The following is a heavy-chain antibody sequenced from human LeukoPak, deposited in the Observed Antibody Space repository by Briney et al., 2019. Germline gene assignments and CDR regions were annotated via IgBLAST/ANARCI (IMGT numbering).Heavy chain of an antibody. V-gene: IGHV4-59*11. CDR2: IYYSGST. D-gene: IGHD3-22*01. CDR1: GGSISSHY. Sequence: SETLSLTCTVSGGSISSHYWSWIPQPPGKGLEWIGYIYYSGSTNYNPSLKSRVTISVDTSKNQFSLKLSSVTAADTAVYYCAREDGNSSGYYYHNWFDPWGQGTLVTVSS. CDR3: AREDGNSSGYYYHNWFDP. J-gene: IGHJ5*02.